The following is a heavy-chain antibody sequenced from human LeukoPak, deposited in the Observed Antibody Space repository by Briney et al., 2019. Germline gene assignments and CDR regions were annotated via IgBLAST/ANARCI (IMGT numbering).Heavy chain of an antibody. CDR2: IKQDGSEK. V-gene: IGHV3-7*01. J-gene: IGHJ4*02. CDR1: GFTFSSYW. CDR3: ARYGYGYSGYG. D-gene: IGHD5-12*01. Sequence: GGSLRLSCAAPGFTFSSYWMSWVRQAPGKGLEWVANIKQDGSEKYYVDSVKGRFTISRDNAKNSLYLQMNSLRAEDTAVYYCARYGYGYSGYGWGRGTLVTVSS.